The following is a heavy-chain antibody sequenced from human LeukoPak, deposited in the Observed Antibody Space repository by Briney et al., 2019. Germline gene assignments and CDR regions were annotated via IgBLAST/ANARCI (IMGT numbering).Heavy chain of an antibody. D-gene: IGHD6-13*01. V-gene: IGHV6-1*01. CDR3: ARDRWYSSSWYAYRGGLLDY. Sequence: SQTLSLTCAISGDSVSSNSAAWNWIRQSPSRGLEWLGRTYYRSKWYNDYAVSVKSRITINPDTSKNQFSLQLNSVTPEDTAVYYCARDRWYSSSWYAYRGGLLDYWGQGTLVTVSS. J-gene: IGHJ4*02. CDR2: TYYRSKWYN. CDR1: GDSVSSNSAA.